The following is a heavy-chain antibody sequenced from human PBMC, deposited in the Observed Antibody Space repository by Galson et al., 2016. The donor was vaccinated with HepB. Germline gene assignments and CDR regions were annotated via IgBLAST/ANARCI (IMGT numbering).Heavy chain of an antibody. J-gene: IGHJ3*01. D-gene: IGHD6-6*01. Sequence: SLRLSCAGSGFAFSNSGINWVRQAPGKGLQWISYISTTVRTIYYADSVKGRFTISRDNAQNSVYLQMNSLRDDDTGVYYCARELVRSAFDLWGQGTLVTVSS. CDR2: ISTTVRTI. CDR3: ARELVRSAFDL. CDR1: GFAFSNSG. V-gene: IGHV3-48*02.